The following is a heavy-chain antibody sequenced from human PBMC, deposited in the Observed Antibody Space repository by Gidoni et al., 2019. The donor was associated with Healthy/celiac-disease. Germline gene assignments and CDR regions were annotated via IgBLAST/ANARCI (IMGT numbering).Heavy chain of an antibody. Sequence: QVQLVQSGAEVTKPGASVKVSFKASGYTFTGYYVHWLRQAPGQGLECMGWINRNSGGTNDAQKLQGRVTRTRDTSSSTAYMELSRLRSDDTAVYYCARGAYCTNGVCYGSYWYFDLWGRGTLVTVAS. CDR1: GYTFTGYY. V-gene: IGHV1-2*02. J-gene: IGHJ2*01. CDR2: INRNSGGT. D-gene: IGHD2-8*01. CDR3: ARGAYCTNGVCYGSYWYFDL.